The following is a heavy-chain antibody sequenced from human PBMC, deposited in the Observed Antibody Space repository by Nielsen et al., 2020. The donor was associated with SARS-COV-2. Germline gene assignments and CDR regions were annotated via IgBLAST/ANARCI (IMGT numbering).Heavy chain of an antibody. CDR3: ASSVSGYSGYDSPINYYYYYMDV. Sequence: GESLKISCAASGFTFSSYWMSWVRQAPGKGLEWVANIKQDGSEEYYVDSVKGRFTISRDNAKNSLYLQMNSLRAEDTAVYYCASSVSGYSGYDSPINYYYYYMDVWGKGTTVTVSS. D-gene: IGHD5-12*01. J-gene: IGHJ6*03. CDR1: GFTFSSYW. V-gene: IGHV3-7*03. CDR2: IKQDGSEE.